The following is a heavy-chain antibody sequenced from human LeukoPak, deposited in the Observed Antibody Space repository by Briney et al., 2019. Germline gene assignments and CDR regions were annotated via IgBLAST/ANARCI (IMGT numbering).Heavy chain of an antibody. CDR1: GDSVSSNSAA. CDR3: ARSVIAVAGTGGESAAFDI. V-gene: IGHV6-1*01. D-gene: IGHD6-19*01. Sequence: SQTLSLTCAISGDSVSSNSAAWNWIRQSPSRGLEWLGRTYYRSKWYNDYAVSVKSRITINPDTSKNQFSLQLNSVTPEDTAVYYCARSVIAVAGTGGESAAFDIWGQGTMVTVSS. CDR2: TYYRSKWYN. J-gene: IGHJ3*02.